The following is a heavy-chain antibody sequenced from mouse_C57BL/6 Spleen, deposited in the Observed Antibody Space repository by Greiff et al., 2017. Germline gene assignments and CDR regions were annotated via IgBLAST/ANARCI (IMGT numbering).Heavy chain of an antibody. J-gene: IGHJ2*01. CDR1: GYSFTGYY. Sequence: VQLQQSGPELVKPGASVKISCKASGYSFTGYYMNWVKQSPEKSLEWIGEINPSTGGTTYNQKFKAKATLTVDKSSSTAYMQLKGLTSEDSAVYYCARGGWAYFDYWGQGTTLTVSS. D-gene: IGHD3-3*01. CDR2: INPSTGGT. CDR3: ARGGWAYFDY. V-gene: IGHV1-42*01.